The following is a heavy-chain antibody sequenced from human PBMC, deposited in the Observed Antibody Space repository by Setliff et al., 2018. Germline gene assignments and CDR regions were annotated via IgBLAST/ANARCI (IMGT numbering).Heavy chain of an antibody. D-gene: IGHD2-2*01. Sequence: ASVKVSCKAFGYTFAKYGTSWVRQAPGQGLEWMGGINTNSGNPTYAQGFTGRFVFSLDTSASTAYLQISSLKAEDTAIYYCARSSISCYYACNYNYMDVWGKGTTVTVSS. V-gene: IGHV7-4-1*02. CDR3: ARSSISCYYACNYNYMDV. CDR2: INTNSGNP. J-gene: IGHJ6*03. CDR1: GYTFAKYG.